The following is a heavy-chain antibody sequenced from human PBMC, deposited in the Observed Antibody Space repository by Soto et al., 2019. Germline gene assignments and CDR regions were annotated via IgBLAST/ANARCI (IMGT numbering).Heavy chain of an antibody. CDR2: INPSGGST. J-gene: IGHJ4*02. V-gene: IGHV1-46*01. D-gene: IGHD3-22*01. CDR1: GYTFTSYY. CDR3: ARGRGGGYQPTGYFDY. Sequence: ASVKVSCKASGYTFTSYYMHWVRQAPGQGLEWMGIINPSGGSTSYAQKFQGRVTMTRDTSTSTVYMELSSLRSEDTAVYYCARGRGGGYQPTGYFDYWGQGTLVTVSS.